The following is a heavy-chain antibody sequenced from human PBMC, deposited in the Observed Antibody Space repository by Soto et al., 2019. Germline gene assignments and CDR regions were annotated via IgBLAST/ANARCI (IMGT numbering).Heavy chain of an antibody. D-gene: IGHD3-10*01. Sequence: SETLSLTCAVYGGSFSGYYWSWIRQPPGKGLEWIGEINHSGSTNYNPSLKSRVTISVDTSKNQFSLKLSSVTAADTAVYYCARGPSITMVRGVIPAYFYYGMDVWGQGTTVTVSS. V-gene: IGHV4-34*01. CDR3: ARGPSITMVRGVIPAYFYYGMDV. CDR1: GGSFSGYY. J-gene: IGHJ6*02. CDR2: INHSGST.